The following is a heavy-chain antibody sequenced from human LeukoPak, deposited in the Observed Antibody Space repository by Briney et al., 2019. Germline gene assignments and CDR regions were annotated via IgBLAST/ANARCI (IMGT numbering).Heavy chain of an antibody. D-gene: IGHD6-13*01. Sequence: SGTLSLTCAVYGGSFSGYYWSWIRQPPGKGLEWIGEINHSGSTNYNPSLKSRVTISVDTSKNQFSLKLSSVTAADTAVYYCARGLIHSDRIAAAGREFDYWGQGTLVTVSS. CDR3: ARGLIHSDRIAAAGREFDY. J-gene: IGHJ4*02. CDR2: INHSGST. V-gene: IGHV4-34*01. CDR1: GGSFSGYY.